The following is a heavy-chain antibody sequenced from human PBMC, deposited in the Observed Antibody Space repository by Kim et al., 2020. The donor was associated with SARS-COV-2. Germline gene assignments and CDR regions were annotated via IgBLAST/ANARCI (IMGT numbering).Heavy chain of an antibody. D-gene: IGHD5-12*01. J-gene: IGHJ6*02. CDR3: ARPRSGEGYSGYDDYYYYYYGMDV. Sequence: SVKVSCKASGGTFSSYAISWVRQAPGQGLEWMGGIIPIFGTANYAQKFQGRVTITADESTSTAYMELSSLRSEDTAVYYCARPRSGEGYSGYDDYYYYYYGMDVWGQGTTVTVSS. CDR1: GGTFSSYA. V-gene: IGHV1-69*13. CDR2: IIPIFGTA.